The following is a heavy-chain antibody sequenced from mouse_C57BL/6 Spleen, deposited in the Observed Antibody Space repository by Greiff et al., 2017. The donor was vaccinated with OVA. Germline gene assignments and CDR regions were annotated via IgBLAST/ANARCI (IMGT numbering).Heavy chain of an antibody. CDR1: GFTFSDYG. Sequence: EVKLVESGGGLVKPGGSLKLSCAASGFTFSDYGMHWVRQAPEKGLEWVAYISSGSSTIYYADTVKGRFTISSYNANHTLFMQMTSLRSVYTAMYYCASDGYYACFLTGTEAMDYWGQGTSVTVSS. J-gene: IGHJ4*01. CDR2: ISSGSSTI. CDR3: ASDGYYACFLTGTEAMDY. V-gene: IGHV5-17*01. D-gene: IGHD2-3*01.